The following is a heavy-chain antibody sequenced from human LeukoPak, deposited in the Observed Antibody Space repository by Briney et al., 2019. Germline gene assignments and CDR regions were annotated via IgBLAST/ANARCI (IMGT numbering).Heavy chain of an antibody. CDR2: ISSSSSTI. J-gene: IGHJ6*02. D-gene: IGHD1-14*01. V-gene: IGHV3-48*02. CDR1: GFTFSSYS. CDR3: ARDPGQYYYYHGMDV. Sequence: GGSLRLSCAASGFTFSSYSMNWVRQAPGKGLEWVSYISSSSSTIYYADSVKGRFTISRDNAKNSLYLQMNSLRDEDTAVYYCARDPGQYYYYHGMDVWGQGTTVTVSS.